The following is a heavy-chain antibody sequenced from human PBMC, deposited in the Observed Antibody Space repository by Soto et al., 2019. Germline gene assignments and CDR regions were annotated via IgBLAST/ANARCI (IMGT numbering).Heavy chain of an antibody. Sequence: GGSLRLSCAASGFTFSSYGMHWVRQAPGKGLEWVAVISYDGSNKYYADSVKGRFTISRDNSKNTLYLQMNSLRAEDTAVYYCAKNYYGSGSYSLDYWGQGTLVTVYS. J-gene: IGHJ4*02. D-gene: IGHD3-10*01. CDR1: GFTFSSYG. CDR2: ISYDGSNK. CDR3: AKNYYGSGSYSLDY. V-gene: IGHV3-30*18.